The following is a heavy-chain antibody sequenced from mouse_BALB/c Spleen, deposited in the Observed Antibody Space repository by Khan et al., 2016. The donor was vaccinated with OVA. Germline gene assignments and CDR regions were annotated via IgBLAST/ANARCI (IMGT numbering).Heavy chain of an antibody. CDR2: ISYDGST. J-gene: IGHJ1*01. CDR1: GYSITSAYC. Sequence: EVQLQESGPGLVKPSQSLSLTCSVTGYSITSAYCWNWIRQFPGNKLEWMGYISYDGSTNYNPSLKNRISIPRDTSKNQSYLKLKSVTTEDTATYDCARGGVVDPYSYFDVWGEGTTVTVSS. CDR3: ARGGVVDPYSYFDV. D-gene: IGHD1-1*01. V-gene: IGHV3-6*02.